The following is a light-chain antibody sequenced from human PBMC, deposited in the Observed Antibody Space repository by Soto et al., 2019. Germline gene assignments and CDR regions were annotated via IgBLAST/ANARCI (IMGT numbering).Light chain of an antibody. J-gene: IGKJ5*01. CDR1: QSLSTN. CDR2: GAS. V-gene: IGKV3-15*01. Sequence: EIVMTQSPATLSVSPGEGATLSCRASQSLSTNLAWYQQKPGQAPRLLISGASTRATGVPARFSGSGSGTEFTLTIINLQSEDYAVYYCQQYNKWPPVTFGQGTRLEIK. CDR3: QQYNKWPPVT.